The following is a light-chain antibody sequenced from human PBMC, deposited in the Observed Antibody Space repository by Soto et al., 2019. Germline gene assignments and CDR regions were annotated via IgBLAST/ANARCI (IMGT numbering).Light chain of an antibody. V-gene: IGKV1-39*01. CDR2: AAS. J-gene: IGKJ4*01. CDR1: QSISSY. Sequence: DIQMTQSPSSLSASVGDRVTITCRASQSISSYLNWYQQKPGKAPKLLIYAASSLQSGVPSRFSGSRSGTDFTRTISSLQPEDFATYYCQQSYSTPQLTFGGGTKVEIK. CDR3: QQSYSTPQLT.